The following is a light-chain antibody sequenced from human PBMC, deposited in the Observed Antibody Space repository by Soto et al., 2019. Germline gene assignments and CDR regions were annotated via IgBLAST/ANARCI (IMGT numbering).Light chain of an antibody. CDR1: QNINNY. V-gene: IGKV1-33*01. CDR3: QQYENLPT. Sequence: DIQMTQSPSSLSASVGDRVKITCQASQNINNYLNWYQQKPGRAPKLLIYDASNLEAGVPSRFRGSGSGTDFTFTIRRLKPEDIATDYCQQYENLPTFGQGTRLEIK. J-gene: IGKJ5*01. CDR2: DAS.